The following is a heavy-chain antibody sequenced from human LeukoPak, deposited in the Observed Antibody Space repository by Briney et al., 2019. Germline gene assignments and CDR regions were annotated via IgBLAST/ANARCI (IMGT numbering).Heavy chain of an antibody. CDR2: ISSGDST. J-gene: IGHJ4*02. Sequence: GGSLRLSCGAYGLTVSGDYMSWVRQAPGKGLERVSLISSGDSTYYAESVKGRFTISRHNSKNTLYLQMNSLRAGDTAVYYCARDQGGSGRFDYWGQGTLITVSS. CDR3: ARDQGGSGRFDY. D-gene: IGHD3-10*01. CDR1: GLTVSGDY. V-gene: IGHV3-53*04.